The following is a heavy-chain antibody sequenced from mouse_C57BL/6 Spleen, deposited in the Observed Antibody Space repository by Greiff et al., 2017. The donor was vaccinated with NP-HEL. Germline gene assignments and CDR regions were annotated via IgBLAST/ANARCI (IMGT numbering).Heavy chain of an antibody. CDR2: INDGGSYT. D-gene: IGHD2-4*01. CDR1: GFTFSSYA. J-gene: IGHJ3*01. V-gene: IGHV5-4*01. Sequence: DVKLVESGGGLVKPGGSLKLSCAASGFTFSSYAMSWVRQTPEKRLEWVATINDGGSYTYYPDNVKGRFTISRDNAKNNLYLQMSHLKSEDTAMYYCARDGDYDGEGFAYWGQGTLVTVSA. CDR3: ARDGDYDGEGFAY.